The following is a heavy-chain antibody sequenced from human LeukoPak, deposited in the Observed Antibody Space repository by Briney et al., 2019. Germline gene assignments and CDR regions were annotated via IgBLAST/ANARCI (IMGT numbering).Heavy chain of an antibody. D-gene: IGHD3-10*01. Sequence: ASVKVSCKASGYTFTSYDINWVRQATGQGLEWMGWMNPNSGNTGYAQKFQGRVTITRNTSISTAYMELSSLRSEDTAVYYCARGNYYGSGSYYNFPSWYFDYWGQGTLVTVSS. J-gene: IGHJ4*02. CDR1: GYTFTSYD. CDR3: ARGNYYGSGSYYNFPSWYFDY. V-gene: IGHV1-8*03. CDR2: MNPNSGNT.